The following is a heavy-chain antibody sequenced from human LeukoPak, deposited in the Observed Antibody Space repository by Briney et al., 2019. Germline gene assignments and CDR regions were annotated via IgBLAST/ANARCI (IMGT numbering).Heavy chain of an antibody. CDR3: ARGGLSIAAQSNWFDP. J-gene: IGHJ5*02. Sequence: PSETLSLTCTVSGGSITGYYWSWIRQPPGKGLEWIGYIYNTGSTNYNPSLKSRVTISVDTSKTQFSLRLSSVTAADTAVYYCARGGLSIAAQSNWFDPWGHGTLVTVSS. V-gene: IGHV4-59*01. CDR2: IYNTGST. D-gene: IGHD6-6*01. CDR1: GGSITGYY.